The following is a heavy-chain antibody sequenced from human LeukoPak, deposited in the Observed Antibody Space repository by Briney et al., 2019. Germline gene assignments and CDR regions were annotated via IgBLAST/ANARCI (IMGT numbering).Heavy chain of an antibody. V-gene: IGHV3-30*03. J-gene: IGHJ4*02. CDR1: GFRDFTFSSYE. D-gene: IGHD4-23*01. CDR3: AREGGDLRWKNRFDF. Sequence: GGSLRLSCAVSGFRDFTFSSYEMNWVRQAPGKGLEWVALTSNDGSSKYYTDSVKGRFTISRDNSKNTLYLQMNSLRAEDTAVYYCAREGGDLRWKNRFDFWGQGTLVTVSS. CDR2: TSNDGSSK.